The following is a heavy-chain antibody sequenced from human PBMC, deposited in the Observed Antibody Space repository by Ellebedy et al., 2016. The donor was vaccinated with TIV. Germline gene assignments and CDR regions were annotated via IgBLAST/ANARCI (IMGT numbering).Heavy chain of an antibody. J-gene: IGHJ5*02. CDR1: GFTFSRDG. V-gene: IGHV3-33*01. CDR2: IWHDGSKK. CDR3: ARDWSGYFDP. D-gene: IGHD3-3*01. Sequence: PGGSLRLSCVASGFTFSRDGMHWVRQAPGKGLEWVAVIWHDGSKKYYADSVKGRFTISRDNSKNTLYLQMNSLRAEDTAVYCCARDWSGYFDPWGQGTLVTVSS.